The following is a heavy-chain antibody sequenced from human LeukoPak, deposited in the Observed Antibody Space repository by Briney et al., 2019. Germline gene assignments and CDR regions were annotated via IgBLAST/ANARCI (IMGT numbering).Heavy chain of an antibody. Sequence: GGSLRLSCAASGFTFSSYWMSWVRQAPGKGLEWVANIKQDGSEKYYVDSVKGRFTISRDNSKNTLYLQMNSLRAEDTAVYYCARAVGVQLWLNYFDYWGQGTLVTVSS. D-gene: IGHD5-18*01. CDR3: ARAVGVQLWLNYFDY. V-gene: IGHV3-7*01. J-gene: IGHJ4*02. CDR1: GFTFSSYW. CDR2: IKQDGSEK.